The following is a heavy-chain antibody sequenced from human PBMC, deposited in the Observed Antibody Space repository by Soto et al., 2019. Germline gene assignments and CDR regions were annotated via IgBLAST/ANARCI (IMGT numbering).Heavy chain of an antibody. D-gene: IGHD2-15*01. CDR3: ARDDVLCDGGRCYGIPLDV. Sequence: PLRLSWTASEFTFSSYARSWVLKNPFKLLELLSSLIQSGGTTYYADSVKGRFTISRDTSENTLHLQMDSMRVEDTAVYYCARDDVLCDGGRCYGIPLDVWGRGTTVTVSS. J-gene: IGHJ6*04. V-gene: IGHV3-23*01. CDR2: LIQSGGTT. CDR1: EFTFSSYA.